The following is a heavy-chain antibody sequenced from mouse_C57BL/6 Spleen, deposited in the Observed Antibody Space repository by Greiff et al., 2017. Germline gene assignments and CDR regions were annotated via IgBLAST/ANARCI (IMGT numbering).Heavy chain of an antibody. D-gene: IGHD1-1*01. CDR3: ARAGFYYYGSSYEDY. J-gene: IGHJ2*01. CDR1: GYSITSGYY. Sequence: ESGPGLVKPSQSLSLTCSVTGYSITSGYYWNWIRQFPGNKLEWMGYISYDGSNNYNPSLKNRISITRDTSKNQFFLKLNSVTTEDTATYYCARAGFYYYGSSYEDYWGQGTTLTVSS. CDR2: ISYDGSN. V-gene: IGHV3-6*01.